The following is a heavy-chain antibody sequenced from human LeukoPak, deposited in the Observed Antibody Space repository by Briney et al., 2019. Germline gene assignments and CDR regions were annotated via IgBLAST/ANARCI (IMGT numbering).Heavy chain of an antibody. J-gene: IGHJ6*02. D-gene: IGHD2-2*01. CDR2: IYYSGST. CDR3: ARVPLTPKYCSSTSCHYYYYGMDV. Sequence: PSQTLSLTCTVSGGSISSGDYYWSWIRQPPGKGLEWIGYIYYSGSTCYNPSLKSRVTISVDTSKNQFSLKLSSVTAADTAVYYCARVPLTPKYCSSTSCHYYYYGMDVWGQGTTVTVSS. CDR1: GGSISSGDYY. V-gene: IGHV4-30-4*01.